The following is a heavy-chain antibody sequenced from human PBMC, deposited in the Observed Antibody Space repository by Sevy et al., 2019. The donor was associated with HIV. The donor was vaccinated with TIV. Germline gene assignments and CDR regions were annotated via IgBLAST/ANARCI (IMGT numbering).Heavy chain of an antibody. Sequence: GGSLRLPCAASGFIFDYYGMHWVRQAPGKGLEWVTLISHDGSKKYYADSVKGRFTISKDNSKNTQYLQMNTLRRDDTAAYFCTKDPPVYGDFPYGMDVWGQWTTVTVSS. CDR2: ISHDGSKK. CDR3: TKDPPVYGDFPYGMDV. J-gene: IGHJ6*02. D-gene: IGHD4-17*01. CDR1: GFIFDYYG. V-gene: IGHV3-30*18.